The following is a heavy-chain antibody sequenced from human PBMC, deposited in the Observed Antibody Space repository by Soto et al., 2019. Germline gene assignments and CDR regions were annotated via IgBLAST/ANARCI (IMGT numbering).Heavy chain of an antibody. J-gene: IGHJ3*02. D-gene: IGHD6-13*01. Sequence: GGSLRLSCAASGFTFSSYGMHWVRQAPGKGLEWVAVIWYDGSNKYYADSVKGRFTISRDNSKNTLYLQMNSLRAEDTAVYYCATGGIAAAWRKSDDAFDIWGQGTMVTVSS. V-gene: IGHV3-33*01. CDR2: IWYDGSNK. CDR3: ATGGIAAAWRKSDDAFDI. CDR1: GFTFSSYG.